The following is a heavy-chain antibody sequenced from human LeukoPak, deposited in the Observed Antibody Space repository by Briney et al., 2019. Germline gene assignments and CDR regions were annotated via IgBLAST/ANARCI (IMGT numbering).Heavy chain of an antibody. CDR3: GDSTYYADSVTGRFTKSRDNSKITLDLRMNSPRAEDTAVYSCAKDYDIWTGSRVAFDI. CDR2: VRDIGDRT. J-gene: IGHJ3*02. CDR1: ALSVSSYS. Sequence: SLSLSCAASALSVSSYSTSWVSHPQRGGMEWESSVRDIGDRTTYADSRKGRFTTPTDHPTNTPYIRMNSLRTEGTAVTFCGDSTYYADSVTGRFTKSRDNSKITLDLRMNSPRAEDTAVYSCAKDYDIWTGSRVAFDIWGQGTMVTVSS. V-gene: IGHV3-23*01. D-gene: IGHD1-26*01.